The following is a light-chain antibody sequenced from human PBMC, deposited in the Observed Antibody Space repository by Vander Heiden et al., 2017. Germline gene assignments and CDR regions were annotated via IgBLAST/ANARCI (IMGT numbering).Light chain of an antibody. CDR2: SNN. J-gene: IGLJ3*02. CDR3: AAGDDSLGRWV. CDR1: SSNIGSNY. Sequence: SVLPQPLTASRTPGQRVTISCSGISSNIGSNYVYWYQQLPGTAPKLLIYSNNQRPSGVPDRFSGSKSGTAASRTSSGLRSEDEAEYYCAAGDDSLGRWVFGGGTKLTVL. V-gene: IGLV1-47*02.